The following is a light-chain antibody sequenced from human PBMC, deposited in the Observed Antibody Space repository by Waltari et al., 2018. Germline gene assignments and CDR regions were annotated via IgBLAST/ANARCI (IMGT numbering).Light chain of an antibody. J-gene: IGLJ1*01. CDR3: CSYAGSSTSAVV. CDR2: GVT. V-gene: IGLV2-23*02. CDR1: NRDVGRYSL. Sequence: QSALTQPASVSGSPGQSTTISCTRSNRDVGRYSLVSWYQQHPGKAPKLLISGVTKRPSVVSHRFSGSKSVNTASLTISGLQTEDEADYYCCSYAGSSTSAVVCGTGTKVIVL.